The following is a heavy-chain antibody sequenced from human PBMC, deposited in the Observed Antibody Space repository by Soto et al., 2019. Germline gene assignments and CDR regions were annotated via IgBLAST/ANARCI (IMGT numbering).Heavy chain of an antibody. J-gene: IGHJ4*02. V-gene: IGHV4-61*08. CDR2: IYYSGST. D-gene: IGHD3-3*01. CDR3: ARDLGYDFWSGYSSGLGY. Sequence: PSETLSLTCTVSGGSVSSGGYCWIWIRQPPGKGLEWIGYIYYSGSTNYNPSLKSRVTISVDTSKNQFSLKLSSVTAADTAVYYCARDLGYDFWSGYSSGLGYWGQGTLVTVSS. CDR1: GGSVSSGGYC.